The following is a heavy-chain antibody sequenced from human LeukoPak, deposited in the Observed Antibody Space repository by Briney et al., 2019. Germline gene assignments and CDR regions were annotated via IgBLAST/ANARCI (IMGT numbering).Heavy chain of an antibody. V-gene: IGHV3-23*01. CDR1: GFTFSSYA. D-gene: IGHD6-13*01. Sequence: SGGSLRLSCAASGFTFSSYAMSWVRQAPGKGLEWVSAISGSGGSTYYADSVKGRFTISRDHSKNTLYLQMNSLRAEDTAVYYCAKDRVAAAGTRGFHWFDPWGQGTLVTVSS. CDR2: ISGSGGST. J-gene: IGHJ5*02. CDR3: AKDRVAAAGTRGFHWFDP.